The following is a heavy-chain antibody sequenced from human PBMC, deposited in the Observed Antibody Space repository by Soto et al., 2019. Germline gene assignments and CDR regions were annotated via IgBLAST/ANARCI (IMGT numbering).Heavy chain of an antibody. Sequence: SETLSLTCAVYGGSFSGYYWSWIRQPPGKGLEWIGYIYYSGSTNYNPSLKSRVTISVDTSKNQFSLKLSSVTAADTAVYYCARDSGDDDSSGTFDDWGQGTMVTVSA. CDR3: ARDSGDDDSSGTFDD. D-gene: IGHD3-22*01. V-gene: IGHV4-59*01. CDR2: IYYSGST. J-gene: IGHJ4*02. CDR1: GGSFSGYY.